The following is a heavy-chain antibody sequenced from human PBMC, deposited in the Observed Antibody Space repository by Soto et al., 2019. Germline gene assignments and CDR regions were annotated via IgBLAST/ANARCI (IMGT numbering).Heavy chain of an antibody. D-gene: IGHD4-17*01. CDR2: MNPNSGNT. Sequence: ASVKVSCKASGYTFTSYDINWVRQATGQGLEWMGWMNPNSGNTGYAQKFQGRVTMTRNTSISTAYMELSSLRSEDTAVYYCARFDGWYGDYDDAFDIWGQGTMVTVSS. V-gene: IGHV1-8*01. J-gene: IGHJ3*02. CDR1: GYTFTSYD. CDR3: ARFDGWYGDYDDAFDI.